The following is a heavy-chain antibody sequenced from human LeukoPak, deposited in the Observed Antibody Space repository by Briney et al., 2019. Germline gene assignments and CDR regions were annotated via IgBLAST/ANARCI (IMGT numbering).Heavy chain of an antibody. J-gene: IGHJ6*03. CDR1: GFTFDDYG. Sequence: PGGSLRLSCAASGFTFDDYGMSWVRQAPGKGLEWVSGINWNGGSTGYADSVKGRFTISRDNFKNTLYLQMYSLRAEDTAVYYCAKVSAYSSSLSYMDVWGKGTTVTVSS. V-gene: IGHV3-20*04. CDR3: AKVSAYSSSLSYMDV. D-gene: IGHD6-13*01. CDR2: INWNGGST.